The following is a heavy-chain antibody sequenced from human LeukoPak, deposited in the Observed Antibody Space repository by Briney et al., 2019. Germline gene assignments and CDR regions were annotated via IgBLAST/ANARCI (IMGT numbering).Heavy chain of an antibody. V-gene: IGHV1-69*04. J-gene: IGHJ3*02. CDR1: GGTFSSYA. Sequence: EASVKVSCKVSGGTFSSYAISWVRQAPGQGLEWMGRIIPILGIANYAQKFQGRVTITADKSTSTAYMELSSLRSDDTAVYYCASLVGATKAGDAFDIWGQGTMVTVSS. CDR2: IIPILGIA. D-gene: IGHD1-26*01. CDR3: ASLVGATKAGDAFDI.